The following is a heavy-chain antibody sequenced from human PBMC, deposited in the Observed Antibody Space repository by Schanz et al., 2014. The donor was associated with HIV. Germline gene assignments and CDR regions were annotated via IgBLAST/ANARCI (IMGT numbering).Heavy chain of an antibody. Sequence: GQLVESGGGLVKPGGALRLSCAASGFTFTDNYMSWIRQAPGKGLEWLSYISNNGATREYADSVKGRFTISRDNSKNTLSLHMNSLRVEDTAVYYCAKAKGSYSATTFYFDFWGQGTLVTVSS. D-gene: IGHD1-26*01. CDR2: ISNNGATR. CDR3: AKAKGSYSATTFYFDF. V-gene: IGHV3-11*01. CDR1: GFTFTDNY. J-gene: IGHJ4*02.